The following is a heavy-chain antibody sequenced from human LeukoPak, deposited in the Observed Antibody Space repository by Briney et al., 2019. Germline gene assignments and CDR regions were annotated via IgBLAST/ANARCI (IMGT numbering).Heavy chain of an antibody. Sequence: GGSLRLSCAASGFTFSDYHMNWIRHAPGKGVEWVSYISSSSSYTNYGDSVKGRFTISRDNAKNSLYLQMNSLRAEDTAVYYCARDLSSGSYYLYYFDYWGQGTRVTVSS. J-gene: IGHJ4*02. CDR2: ISSSSSYT. V-gene: IGHV3-11*06. CDR1: GFTFSDYH. D-gene: IGHD1-26*01. CDR3: ARDLSSGSYYLYYFDY.